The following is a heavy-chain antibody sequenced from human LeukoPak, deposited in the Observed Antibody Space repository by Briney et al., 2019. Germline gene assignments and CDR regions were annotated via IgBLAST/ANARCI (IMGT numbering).Heavy chain of an antibody. D-gene: IGHD2-2*01. CDR2: FYDTVST. V-gene: IGHV4-59*08. CDR3: AKHGACSTRGFCSSSNCYVDGLQT. J-gene: IGHJ3*01. Sequence: SETLSLTCTVSGGSISSSYWSWVRQSPGKGLEWIGYFYDTVSTNYNPSRKGRVSISTDTSKNQPSLRLTSVPAADTAVYYCAKHGACSTRGFCSSSNCYVDGLQTWGQGIMVIVYS. CDR1: GGSISSSY.